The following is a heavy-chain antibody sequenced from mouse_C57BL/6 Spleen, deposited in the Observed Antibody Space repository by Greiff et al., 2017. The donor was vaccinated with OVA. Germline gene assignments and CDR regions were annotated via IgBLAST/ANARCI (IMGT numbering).Heavy chain of an antibody. D-gene: IGHD1-1*01. V-gene: IGHV1-82*01. Sequence: VQLQQSGPELVKPGASVKISCKASGYAFSSSWMNWVKQRPGKGLEWIGRIYPGDGDTNYNGKFKGKATLTADKSSSTAYMQLSSLTSEDSAVYFCARYYGSSSWYFDYWGQGTTLTVSS. CDR3: ARYYGSSSWYFDY. CDR2: IYPGDGDT. J-gene: IGHJ2*01. CDR1: GYAFSSSW.